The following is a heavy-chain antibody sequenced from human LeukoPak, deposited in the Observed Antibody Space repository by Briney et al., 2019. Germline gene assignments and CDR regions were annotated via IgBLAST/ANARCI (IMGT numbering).Heavy chain of an antibody. J-gene: IGHJ3*02. V-gene: IGHV4-39*01. CDR1: GGSISSSSYY. Sequence: NPSETLSLTCTVSGGSISSSSYYWGWIRQPPGKGLEWIGSIYYSGSTYYNPSLKSRVTISVDTSKNQFSLKLSSVTAADTAVYYCARQDLAAARDAFDIWGQGTMVTVTS. D-gene: IGHD6-25*01. CDR2: IYYSGST. CDR3: ARQDLAAARDAFDI.